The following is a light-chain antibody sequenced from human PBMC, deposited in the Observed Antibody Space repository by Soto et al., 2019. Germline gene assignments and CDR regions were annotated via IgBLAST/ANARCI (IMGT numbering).Light chain of an antibody. CDR1: QSVSSN. CDR2: GAS. V-gene: IGKV3-15*01. Sequence: EIVMTQSPATLSVSPGERATLSCRASQSVSSNLAWYQQKPGLAPRLLIYGASTRATGISARFSGSGSGTEFTLTISSLQSEDFAVYYCQQYNNWPRTFGQGTKVDIK. J-gene: IGKJ1*01. CDR3: QQYNNWPRT.